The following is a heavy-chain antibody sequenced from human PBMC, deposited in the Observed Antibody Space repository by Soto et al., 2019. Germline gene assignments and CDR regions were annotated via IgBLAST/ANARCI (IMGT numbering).Heavy chain of an antibody. CDR1: GGSISSGGYY. D-gene: IGHD2-15*01. V-gene: IGHV4-31*03. Sequence: SETLCLTCTVSGGSISSGGYYWSWISKHPGKGLEWIGYIYYSGSTYYNPSLKSRVTISVDTSKNRFSLKLSSVTAADTAVYYCAREGDCSGGSCYSGGAFDIWGQGTMVTVSS. J-gene: IGHJ3*02. CDR3: AREGDCSGGSCYSGGAFDI. CDR2: IYYSGST.